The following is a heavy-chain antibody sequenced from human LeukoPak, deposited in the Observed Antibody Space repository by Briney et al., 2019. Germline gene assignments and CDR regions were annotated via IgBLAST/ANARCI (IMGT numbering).Heavy chain of an antibody. J-gene: IGHJ4*02. CDR2: INHSGST. V-gene: IGHV4-34*01. D-gene: IGHD4-17*01. CDR3: ARAYYGDLDY. CDR1: GGSFSGYY. Sequence: SETLSLTCAVYGGSFSGYYWSWIRPPPGKGLEWIGEINHSGSTNYNPSLKSRVTISVDTSKNQFSLKLSSVTAADTAVYYCARAYYGDLDYWGQGTLVTVSS.